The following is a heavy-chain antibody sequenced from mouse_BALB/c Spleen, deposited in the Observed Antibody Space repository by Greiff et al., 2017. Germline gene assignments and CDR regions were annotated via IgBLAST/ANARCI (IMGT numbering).Heavy chain of an antibody. V-gene: IGHV1-18*01. CDR3: AREIMGSRYAMDY. CDR2: INPYNGGT. Sequence: EVQVVESGPELVKPGASMKISCKASGYSFTGYTMNWVKQSHGKNLEWIGLINPYNGGTSYNQKFKGKATLTVDKSSSTAYMELLSLTSEDSAVYYCAREIMGSRYAMDYWGQGTSVTVSS. D-gene: IGHD4-1*01. J-gene: IGHJ4*01. CDR1: GYSFTGYT.